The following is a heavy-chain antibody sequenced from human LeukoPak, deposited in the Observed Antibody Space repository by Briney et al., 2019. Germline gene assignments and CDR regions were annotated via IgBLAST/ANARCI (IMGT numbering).Heavy chain of an antibody. CDR1: GGTISTYY. CDR3: ARGGVYYFDF. J-gene: IGHJ4*02. CDR2: IHYSGST. D-gene: IGHD3-16*01. V-gene: IGHV4-59*01. Sequence: PSETLSLTCTVSGGTISTYYWSWIRQPPGKRLEWIGYIHYSGSTYYDSSLKSRVTISIDTSKNQFSLELSSVTAADTAVYYCARGGVYYFDFWGQGTLVTVSS.